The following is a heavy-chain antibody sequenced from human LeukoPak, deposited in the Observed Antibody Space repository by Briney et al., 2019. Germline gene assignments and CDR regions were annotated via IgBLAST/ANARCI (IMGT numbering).Heavy chain of an antibody. D-gene: IGHD5-12*01. V-gene: IGHV4-59*08. CDR3: ARGGSDYGMNV. CDR1: GGSISNYF. CDR2: ITYSGNT. J-gene: IGHJ6*02. Sequence: SETLSLTCTVSGGSISNYFWSLIRQPPGKGLEWIGFITYSGNTDHNPSLKSRVTISVDASKNQFSLRLTSVTAADTAVYYCARGGSDYGMNVWGQGTTVTVSS.